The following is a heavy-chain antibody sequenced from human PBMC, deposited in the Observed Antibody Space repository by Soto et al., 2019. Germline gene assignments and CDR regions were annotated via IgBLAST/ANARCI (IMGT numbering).Heavy chain of an antibody. CDR3: ARAPLRGGLDY. D-gene: IGHD3-10*01. CDR2: TNHSGST. CDR1: GGSFSGYY. V-gene: IGHV4-34*01. J-gene: IGHJ4*02. Sequence: SETLSLTCAVYGGSFSGYYWSWIRQPPGKGLEWIGETNHSGSTNYNPSLKSRVTISVDTSKNQFSLKLSSVTAADTAVYYCARAPLRGGLDYWGQGTLVTVSS.